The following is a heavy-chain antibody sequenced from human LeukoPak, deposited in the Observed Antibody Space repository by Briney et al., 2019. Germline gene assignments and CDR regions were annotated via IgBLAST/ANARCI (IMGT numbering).Heavy chain of an antibody. CDR2: INPISGGT. V-gene: IGHV1-2*02. CDR3: ARGGAYCSGATCYVDY. CDR1: GYSLSGYY. J-gene: IGHJ4*02. Sequence: ASVKVSRKASGYSLSGYYMHWVRQAPGQGVECMGWINPISGGTNYTQKFQGRVTMARDTSISTAYMELSGLRSDDTAVYYCARGGAYCSGATCYVDYWGQGSLVSVSS. D-gene: IGHD2-15*01.